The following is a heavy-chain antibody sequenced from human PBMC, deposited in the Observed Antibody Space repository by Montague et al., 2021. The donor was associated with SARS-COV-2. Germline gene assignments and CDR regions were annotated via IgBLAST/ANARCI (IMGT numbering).Heavy chain of an antibody. D-gene: IGHD2/OR15-2a*01. CDR2: MYETGNM. CDR1: SGSLSNYY. CDR3: ARNMAY. J-gene: IGHJ4*02. Sequence: SETLSLTCTVSSGSLSNYYWSWIRQSPAKGLEWIGYMYETGNMIYNPSLWSRVPISADTSKSQFSLGLTSVTAADSARYYCARNMAYWGQGVLVTV. V-gene: IGHV4-4*09.